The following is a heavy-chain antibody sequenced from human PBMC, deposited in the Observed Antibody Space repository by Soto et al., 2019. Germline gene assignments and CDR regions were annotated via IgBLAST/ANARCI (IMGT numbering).Heavy chain of an antibody. CDR1: GYTFTSYG. Sequence: ASVKVSCKASGYTFTSYGISWVRQAPGQGLEWMGWISAYNGNTNYAQKLQGRVTMTTDTSTSTAYMGLRSLRSDDTAVYYCARDRRGPSYGMDVWGQGTTVTVSS. CDR2: ISAYNGNT. J-gene: IGHJ6*02. CDR3: ARDRRGPSYGMDV. V-gene: IGHV1-18*04.